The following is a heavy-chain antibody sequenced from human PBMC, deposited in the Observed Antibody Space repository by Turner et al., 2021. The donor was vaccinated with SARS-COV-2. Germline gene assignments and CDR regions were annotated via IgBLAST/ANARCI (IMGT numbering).Heavy chain of an antibody. CDR3: ARAQYPGSLFRFDP. Sequence: QVQLQESGPGLVKPSETLSLICSVSGGFISGDYWSWIRQPPGKGLEWIGNIHYSGSTNYNPSLKSRVTVSVDTSKNQFSLKLSSVTAADTAVYYCARAQYPGSLFRFDPWGQGTLVAVSS. CDR1: GGFISGDY. V-gene: IGHV4-59*01. CDR2: IHYSGST. D-gene: IGHD2-21*01. J-gene: IGHJ5*02.